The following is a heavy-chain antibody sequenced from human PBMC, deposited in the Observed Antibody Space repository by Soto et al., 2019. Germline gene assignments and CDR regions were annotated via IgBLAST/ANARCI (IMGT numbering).Heavy chain of an antibody. CDR3: ARHYSRVAVPFDY. CDR2: IYYSGRT. V-gene: IGHV4-31*03. Sequence: QVQLQESGPGLVKPSETLSLTCSVSGATITNDGYYWNWIRQHPGKGLEWLGSIYYSGRTNYNPSLKSRISISVDTSKKQFSLKLSSVTAADTAVYFCARHYSRVAVPFDYWGQGTLVIVSS. CDR1: GATITNDGYY. J-gene: IGHJ4*02. D-gene: IGHD3-22*01.